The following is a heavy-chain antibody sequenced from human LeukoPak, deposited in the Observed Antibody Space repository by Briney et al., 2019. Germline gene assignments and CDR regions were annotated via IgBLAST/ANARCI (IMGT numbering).Heavy chain of an antibody. D-gene: IGHD6-19*01. CDR1: GGTFSSYA. CDR3: AIAVAGTGHFDY. CDR2: IIPIFGTA. J-gene: IGHJ4*02. Sequence: SVKVSCKASGGTFSSYAISWVRQAPGQGLEWVGGIIPIFGTANYAQKFQGRVTITADKSTSTAYMELSSLRSEDTAVYYCAIAVAGTGHFDYWGQGTLVTVSS. V-gene: IGHV1-69*06.